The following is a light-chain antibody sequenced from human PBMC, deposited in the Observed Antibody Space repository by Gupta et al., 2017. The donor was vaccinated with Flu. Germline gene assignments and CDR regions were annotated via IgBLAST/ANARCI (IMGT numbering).Light chain of an antibody. Sequence: DDVLTQSPLSLSVTLGQPASISCRSSESRGYSDGDSYVSWFQQRPGQSPRRLNYKASNRDSGVPDRISGSGSGTDFTLKISRVEAEDVGVYYCKNSKRWPWTFGQGTKVEIK. CDR1: ESRGYSDGDSY. J-gene: IGKJ1*01. CDR2: KAS. V-gene: IGKV2-30*01. CDR3: KNSKRWPWT.